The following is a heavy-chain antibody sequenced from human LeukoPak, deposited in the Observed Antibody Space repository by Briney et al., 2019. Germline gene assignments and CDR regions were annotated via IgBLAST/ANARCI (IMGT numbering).Heavy chain of an antibody. Sequence: SVKVSCKASGGTFRNYAISWVRQAPGQGLEWMGGIIPIFGTANYAQKFQGRVTITADKSTSTAYMELSSLRSEDTAVYYCARDQWDYSSSWYDAFDIWGQGTMVTVSS. D-gene: IGHD6-13*01. V-gene: IGHV1-69*06. CDR1: GGTFRNYA. J-gene: IGHJ3*02. CDR3: ARDQWDYSSSWYDAFDI. CDR2: IIPIFGTA.